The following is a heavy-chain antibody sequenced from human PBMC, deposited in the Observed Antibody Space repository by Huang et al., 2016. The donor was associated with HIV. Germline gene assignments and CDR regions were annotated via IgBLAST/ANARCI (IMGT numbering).Heavy chain of an antibody. CDR1: SGSFSGYY. J-gene: IGHJ4*02. V-gene: IGHV4-34*01. CDR2: INHSGST. Sequence: QVQLQQWGAGLLKPSETLSLTCAVFSGSFSGYYWSWIRQPPGKGLGWIGEINHSGSTNYNPSLKSRVTISGDTSKNQFSLKLSSVTAADTAVYYCARVDCSGGSCYYFDYWGQGTLVTVSS. CDR3: ARVDCSGGSCYYFDY. D-gene: IGHD2-15*01.